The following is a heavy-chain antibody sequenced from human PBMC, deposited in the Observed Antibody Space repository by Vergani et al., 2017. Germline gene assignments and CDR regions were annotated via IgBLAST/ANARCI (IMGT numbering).Heavy chain of an antibody. CDR1: GFTFSSYW. J-gene: IGHJ4*02. CDR2: IEQDGSKK. Sequence: EVQLVESGGGLVQPGGSLRLPCAAFGFTFSSYWMSWVRQAPGKGLEWVANIEQDGSKKSYVDSVKGRFTISRDNAKNSLYLQMNSLRVEDTAVYYCARVAHSDYFPDYWGQGTLVTVSS. CDR3: ARVAHSDYFPDY. V-gene: IGHV3-7*01. D-gene: IGHD4-11*01.